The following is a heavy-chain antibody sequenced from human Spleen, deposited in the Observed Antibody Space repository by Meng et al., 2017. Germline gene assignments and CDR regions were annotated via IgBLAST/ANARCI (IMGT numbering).Heavy chain of an antibody. V-gene: IGHV3-23*01. CDR2: ITGHGDRT. J-gene: IGHJ4*02. CDR3: AKDQGYGTSGYYYLPLFDY. D-gene: IGHD3-22*01. Sequence: GGSLRLSCVASGFTFSSYAMSWVRQAPGKGLEWVSGITGHGDRTYYADSVKGRFAISRDNSKNTLYLQMNSLRAEDTAVYYCAKDQGYGTSGYYYLPLFDYWGQGTLVTVSS. CDR1: GFTFSSYA.